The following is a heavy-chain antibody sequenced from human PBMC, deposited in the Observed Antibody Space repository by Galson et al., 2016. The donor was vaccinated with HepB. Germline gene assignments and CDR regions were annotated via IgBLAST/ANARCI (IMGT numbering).Heavy chain of an antibody. J-gene: IGHJ4*02. CDR3: VHSRRRGQCSGGSCYYFDS. CDR2: IYWDGHE. D-gene: IGHD2-15*01. CDR1: GSSLTTHGVG. Sequence: PALVKPTQTLTLTCTFSGSSLTTHGVGVGWIRQPPGKALEWLSMIYWDGHERYSPSLKSRLTITKDTSKNQVVLTMTSMDPVDTATYYCVHSRRRGQCSGGSCYYFDSWGQGTLVTVSS. V-gene: IGHV2-5*02.